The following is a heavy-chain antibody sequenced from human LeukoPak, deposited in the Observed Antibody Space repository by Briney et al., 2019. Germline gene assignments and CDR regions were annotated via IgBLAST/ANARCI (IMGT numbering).Heavy chain of an antibody. D-gene: IGHD6-13*01. CDR1: GFTFSSYA. J-gene: IGHJ1*01. Sequence: PGGSLRLSCAASGFTFSSYAMSWVRQAPGKGLEWVSAISGNGGSTYYADSVKGRFTISRDNSKNTLYLQMNSLRAEDTAVYYCAAQFAYSSSWYGYFQHWGQGTLVTVSS. CDR3: AAQFAYSSSWYGYFQH. V-gene: IGHV3-23*01. CDR2: ISGNGGST.